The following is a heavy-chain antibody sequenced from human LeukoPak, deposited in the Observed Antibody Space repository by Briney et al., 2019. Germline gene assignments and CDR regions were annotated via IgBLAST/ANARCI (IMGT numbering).Heavy chain of an antibody. J-gene: IGHJ4*02. D-gene: IGHD3-22*01. CDR3: ARGADDSSGYFHFDY. CDR1: GGSISSGGYY. CDR2: IYYSGST. Sequence: SETLSLTCTDSGGSISSGGYYWSWIRQHPGKGLEWIGYIYYSGSTYYNPSLKSRVTISVDTSKNQFSLKLSSVTAADTAVYYCARGADDSSGYFHFDYWGQGTLVTVSS. V-gene: IGHV4-31*03.